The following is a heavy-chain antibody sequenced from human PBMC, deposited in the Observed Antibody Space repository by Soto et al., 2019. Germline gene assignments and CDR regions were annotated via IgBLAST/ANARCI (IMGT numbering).Heavy chain of an antibody. CDR2: SIALFGTP. CDR1: GGTLSSYT. Sequence: QVQLVQSGAEVKNPGSSVKVYCKASGGTLSSYTISWVRQAPGQGLEWMGGSIALFGTPNYAQKFQGRVTIPGDESTSPAYMEVNSLRSEDTAVFYRANRGTTGNRRGFDYWGQGTLVPVSS. V-gene: IGHV1-69*01. CDR3: ANRGTTGNRRGFDY. J-gene: IGHJ4*02. D-gene: IGHD1-1*01.